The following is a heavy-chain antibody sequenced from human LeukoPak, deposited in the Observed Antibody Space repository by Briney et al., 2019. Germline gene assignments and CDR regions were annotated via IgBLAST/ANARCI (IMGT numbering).Heavy chain of an antibody. CDR1: GFTFSIYG. J-gene: IGHJ4*02. CDR2: IWEDGTNI. CDR3: ARVGYNSGWYEY. Sequence: GGSLRLSCAASGFTFSIYGMHWVRQAPSEGLEWVAAIWEDGTNIHYADSVKGRFTISRDNSKNTLYLQMNSLRDEDTAVYYCARVGYNSGWYEYWGQGTLVTVSS. D-gene: IGHD6-19*01. V-gene: IGHV3-33*08.